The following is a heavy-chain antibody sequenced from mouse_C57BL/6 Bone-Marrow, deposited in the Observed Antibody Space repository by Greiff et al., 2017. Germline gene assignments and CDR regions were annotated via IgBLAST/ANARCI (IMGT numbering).Heavy chain of an antibody. J-gene: IGHJ3*01. Sequence: QVQLKESGAELAKPGASVKLSCKASGYTFTSYWMHWVKQRPGQGLEWIGYLNPSSGYTKYNQKFKDKATLTADKSSSTAYMQLSRLTYEDSAVYYCAKPDGYYVWFAYWGQGTLVTVSA. CDR2: LNPSSGYT. V-gene: IGHV1-7*01. D-gene: IGHD2-3*01. CDR3: AKPDGYYVWFAY. CDR1: GYTFTSYW.